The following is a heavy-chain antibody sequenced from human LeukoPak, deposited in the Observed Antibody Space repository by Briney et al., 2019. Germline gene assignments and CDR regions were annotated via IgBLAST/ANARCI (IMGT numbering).Heavy chain of an antibody. CDR3: ARAILRFLEWEKLHYYYYMDV. J-gene: IGHJ6*03. CDR2: IIPIFGTA. V-gene: IGHV1-69*06. CDR1: GGTFSSYA. D-gene: IGHD3-3*01. Sequence: SVKVSCKASGGTFSSYAISWVRQAPGQGLEWMGGIIPIFGTANYAQKFQGRVTITADKSTSTAYMELSSLRSEDTAVYYCARAILRFLEWEKLHYYYYMDVWGKGTTVTVSS.